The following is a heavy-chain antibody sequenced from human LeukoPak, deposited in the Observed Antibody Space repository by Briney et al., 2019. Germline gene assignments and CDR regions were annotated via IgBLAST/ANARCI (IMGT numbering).Heavy chain of an antibody. CDR2: ISSSSSTI. CDR3: ARVLHKRNYDSTTYYGY. J-gene: IGHJ4*02. V-gene: IGHV3-48*01. Sequence: GGSLRLSCAASGFTVSSNYMSWVRQAPATGLEWVSYISSSSSTIYYADPVKGRFTISRDNAKNSLYLQMNSLRAEDTAVYYCARVLHKRNYDSTTYYGYWGQGTLVTVSS. D-gene: IGHD3-22*01. CDR1: GFTVSSNY.